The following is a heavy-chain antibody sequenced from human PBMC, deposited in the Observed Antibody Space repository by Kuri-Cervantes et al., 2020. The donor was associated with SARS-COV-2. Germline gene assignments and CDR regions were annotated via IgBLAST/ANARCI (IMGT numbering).Heavy chain of an antibody. Sequence: GGSVRLSCAASGYSFSSFALRWVRQAPGKGLECVPSISGGGYSTYYADYVKGRFTISRDTSQKTLYLQMNSLRADDTALYYCAKSGLYTSNWNLFDHWGQGTLVTVSS. D-gene: IGHD6-13*01. CDR3: AKSGLYTSNWNLFDH. J-gene: IGHJ4*02. CDR1: GYSFSSFA. CDR2: ISGGGYST. V-gene: IGHV3-23*01.